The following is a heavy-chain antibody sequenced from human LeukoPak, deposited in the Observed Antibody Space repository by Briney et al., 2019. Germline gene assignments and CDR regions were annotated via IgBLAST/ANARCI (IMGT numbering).Heavy chain of an antibody. CDR3: ARSKRDSSSGFDY. V-gene: IGHV3-30-3*01. Sequence: GRSLRLSCAASGFTFSSYAMHWVRQAPGKGLEWVAVISYDGSNKYYADSVKGRFTISRDNSKNTLYLQMNSLRAEDTAVYYCARSKRDSSSGFDYWGQGTLVTVSS. CDR1: GFTFSSYA. CDR2: ISYDGSNK. D-gene: IGHD6-6*01. J-gene: IGHJ4*02.